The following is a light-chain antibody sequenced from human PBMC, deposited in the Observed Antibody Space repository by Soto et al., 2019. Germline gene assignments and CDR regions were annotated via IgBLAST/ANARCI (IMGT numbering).Light chain of an antibody. V-gene: IGKV3-20*01. CDR1: QSISSNH. CDR2: CSS. J-gene: IGKJ2*01. Sequence: ETVLTQSPGTLTLSPGQRATLSCRDSQSISSNHLAWYQQKPGQAPRLLIYCSSTRATGIPDRVSASGSGTDFSLTISRLEPEDSAVYLCQQYGGSPPYTFGQGTKVEIK. CDR3: QQYGGSPPYT.